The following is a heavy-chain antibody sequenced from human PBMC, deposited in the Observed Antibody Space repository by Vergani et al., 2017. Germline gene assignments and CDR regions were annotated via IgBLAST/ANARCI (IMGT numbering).Heavy chain of an antibody. V-gene: IGHV1-2*02. Sequence: QVQLVQSGAEVKKPGASVKVSCKASGYTFTGYYMHWVRQAPGQGLEWMGWINPNSGGTNYAQKFQGRVTMTRDTSISTAYMELSRLRSDDTAVYYCARLSRRLGYCSGGSCPTEYWGQGTLVTVSS. CDR3: ARLSRRLGYCSGGSCPTEY. CDR2: INPNSGGT. J-gene: IGHJ4*02. CDR1: GYTFTGYY. D-gene: IGHD2-15*01.